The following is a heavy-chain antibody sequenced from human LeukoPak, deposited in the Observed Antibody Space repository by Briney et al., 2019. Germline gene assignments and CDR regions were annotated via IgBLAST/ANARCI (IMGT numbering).Heavy chain of an antibody. CDR2: IKQDGSEK. J-gene: IGHJ4*02. V-gene: IGHV3-7*01. D-gene: IGHD6-19*01. CDR3: AREAGTGNY. Sequence: GGSLRLSCAASGFTFSNYRMSWVRQAPGKGLEWVANIKQDGSEKYYVDSVKGRFTISRDNAKNSLYLQMNSLRAEDTAVYYCAREAGTGNYWGQGTLVTVSS. CDR1: GFTFSNYR.